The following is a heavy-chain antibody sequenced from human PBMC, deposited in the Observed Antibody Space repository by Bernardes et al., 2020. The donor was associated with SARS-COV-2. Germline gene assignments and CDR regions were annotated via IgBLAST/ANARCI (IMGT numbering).Heavy chain of an antibody. CDR2: ISYTAKTI. Sequence: GGSPILSCSASCFTFNTFSMNWFRQAPWKGLERVSYISYTAKTIYYIDSVKGRFTISRANTKNSLYLQMIYLSDEDTAVYYCATLIRNDIDFWGQGILVSVSS. CDR1: CFTFNTFS. J-gene: IGHJ4*02. V-gene: IGHV3-48*02. CDR3: ATLIRNDIDF.